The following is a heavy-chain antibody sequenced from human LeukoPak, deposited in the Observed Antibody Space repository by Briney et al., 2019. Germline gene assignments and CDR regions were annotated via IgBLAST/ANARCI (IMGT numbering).Heavy chain of an antibody. CDR3: AKRGVVIRVILVGFHKEAYYFDS. V-gene: IGHV3-23*01. D-gene: IGHD3-22*01. CDR2: LSGSGGST. Sequence: GGSLRLSCAVSGITLSNYGMTWVRQAPGKGLEWVAGLSGSGGSTNYADSVKGRFTISRDNAKNTRYLQMNSLRAEDTAVYFCAKRGVVIRVILVGFHKEAYYFDSWGQGVLVTVSS. J-gene: IGHJ4*02. CDR1: GITLSNYG.